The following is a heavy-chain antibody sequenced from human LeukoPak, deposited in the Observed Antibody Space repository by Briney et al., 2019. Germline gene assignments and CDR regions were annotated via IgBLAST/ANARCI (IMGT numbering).Heavy chain of an antibody. CDR3: ARGQWELPY. Sequence: GGSLRLSCAASGFTFSSYAMSWVRQAPGKGLEWVAFIRYDGSNKYYADSVKGRFTISRDNSKNTLYLQMNSLRAEDTAVYYCARGQWELPYWGQGTLVTVSS. J-gene: IGHJ4*02. D-gene: IGHD1-26*01. CDR1: GFTFSSYA. CDR2: IRYDGSNK. V-gene: IGHV3-30*02.